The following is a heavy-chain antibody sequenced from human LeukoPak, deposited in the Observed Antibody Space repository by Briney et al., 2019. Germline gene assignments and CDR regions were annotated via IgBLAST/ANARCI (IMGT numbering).Heavy chain of an antibody. Sequence: PGGSLRLSCAASGFTFSSYAMSWVRQAPGKGLEWVSAISGSGGSTYYADSVKGRFTISRDNSKNTLYLQMNSLRAEDTAVYYCAKAGELLWFGELRYFDYWGQGTLVTVSS. CDR2: ISGSGGST. J-gene: IGHJ4*02. CDR3: AKAGELLWFGELRYFDY. V-gene: IGHV3-23*01. D-gene: IGHD3-10*01. CDR1: GFTFSSYA.